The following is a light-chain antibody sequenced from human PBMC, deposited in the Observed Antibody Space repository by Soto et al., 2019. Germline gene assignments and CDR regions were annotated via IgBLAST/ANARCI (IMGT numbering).Light chain of an antibody. J-gene: IGKJ2*01. V-gene: IGKV1-5*01. CDR2: DAS. Sequence: DIQLTQSPSTLSASVGDRVTITCRASQSISTWLAWYQQKPGEAPNLLIYDASSLETGVPSRFSGSGSVTEFTLTISSLQPVDFATYYCQQYNSYHTFGQGTKLE. CDR1: QSISTW. CDR3: QQYNSYHT.